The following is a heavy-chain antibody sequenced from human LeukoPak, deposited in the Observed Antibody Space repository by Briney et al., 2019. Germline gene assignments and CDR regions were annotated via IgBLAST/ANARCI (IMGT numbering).Heavy chain of an antibody. CDR3: AKGGGSGTYYVVH. CDR2: ITGSGGST. J-gene: IGHJ5*02. Sequence: GGSLRLSCAASGFTFSNYAMSWVPQAPGKGLELVSAITGSGGSTYYADSVKGRFTISRHNSKNTLYLQMNSLRAEDTAVYYCAKGGGSGTYYVVHWGQGTLATVSS. V-gene: IGHV3-23*01. D-gene: IGHD1-26*01. CDR1: GFTFSNYA.